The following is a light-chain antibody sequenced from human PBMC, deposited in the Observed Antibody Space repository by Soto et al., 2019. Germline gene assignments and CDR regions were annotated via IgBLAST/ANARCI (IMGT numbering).Light chain of an antibody. J-gene: IGKJ4*01. CDR1: QSVSSN. Sequence: IVMTRSPSTVTVSAGERATLSFGASQSVSSNLAWYQQKPGQAPRLLIYGASTRATGIPARFSGSGSGTEFTLTISSLQSQDFAVYYCQQYHNWVTFGGGTKVDIK. CDR3: QQYHNWVT. CDR2: GAS. V-gene: IGKV3D-15*01.